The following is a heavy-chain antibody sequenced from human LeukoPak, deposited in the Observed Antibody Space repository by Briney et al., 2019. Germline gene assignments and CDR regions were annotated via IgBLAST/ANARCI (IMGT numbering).Heavy chain of an antibody. J-gene: IGHJ2*01. Sequence: ASVKVSCKASGYTFTGYYMHWVRQAPGQGLEWMGWVNPNSGGTNYAQKFQGRVTMTRDTSISTAYVELSRLRSDDTAVYYCARERSGTYRYFDLWGRGTLVTVSS. CDR3: ARERSGTYRYFDL. CDR2: VNPNSGGT. CDR1: GYTFTGYY. V-gene: IGHV1-2*02. D-gene: IGHD1-26*01.